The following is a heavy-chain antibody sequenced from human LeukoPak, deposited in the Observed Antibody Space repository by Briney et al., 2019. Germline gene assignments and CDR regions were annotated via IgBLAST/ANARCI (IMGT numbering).Heavy chain of an antibody. Sequence: ASVKVSCKASGYTFTSYGISWVRQAPGQGLEWMGWISAYNGNTNYAQKLQGRVTVTTDTSTSTAYMELRSLRSDDTAVYYCARDLTGYSSSWYGGFDYWGQGTLVTVSS. D-gene: IGHD6-13*01. V-gene: IGHV1-18*01. CDR1: GYTFTSYG. CDR3: ARDLTGYSSSWYGGFDY. J-gene: IGHJ4*02. CDR2: ISAYNGNT.